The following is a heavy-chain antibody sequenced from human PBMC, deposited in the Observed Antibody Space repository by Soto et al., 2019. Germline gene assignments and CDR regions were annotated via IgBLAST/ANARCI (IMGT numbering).Heavy chain of an antibody. CDR1: DESLTGYY. J-gene: IGHJ1*01. D-gene: IGHD4-17*01. Sequence: QVQLQQWGAGLLEPSETLSLSCGVYDESLTGYYWTWIRQPPGKSLEWIGEISDLGGTNFSQSLRARVSISVATSKKLMSLKMTSVTAADTDLYYCGTRKYGDYAVAYWGQGTLVTVSS. CDR2: ISDLGGT. V-gene: IGHV4-34*02. CDR3: GTRKYGDYAVAY.